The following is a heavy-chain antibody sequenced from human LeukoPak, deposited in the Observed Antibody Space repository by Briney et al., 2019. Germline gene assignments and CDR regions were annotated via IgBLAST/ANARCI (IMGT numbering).Heavy chain of an antibody. V-gene: IGHV1-69*13. Sequence: SVKVSCKASGYTFTNYGISWVRQAPGQGLEWMGGIIPIFGTANYAQKFQGRVTITADESTSTAYMELSSLRSEDTAVYYCARTYFYDSSAYYYNWYFDLWGRGTLVTVSS. D-gene: IGHD3-22*01. CDR2: IIPIFGTA. CDR1: GYTFTNYG. J-gene: IGHJ2*01. CDR3: ARTYFYDSSAYYYNWYFDL.